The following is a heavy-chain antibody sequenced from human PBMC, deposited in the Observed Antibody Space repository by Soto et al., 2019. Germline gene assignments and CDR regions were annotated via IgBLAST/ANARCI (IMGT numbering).Heavy chain of an antibody. CDR3: ARAWLHDISGSYYSDAFDI. J-gene: IGHJ3*02. CDR2: ISAYNGNT. Sequence: QVQLVQSGAEVKKPGASVKVSCKASGYTFTSYGISWVRQAPGQGLEWMGWISAYNGNTNYAQKLQGRVTMTTDTSTSTAYMELRSLRSDDTAVYYCARAWLHDISGSYYSDAFDIWGQGTMVTVSS. V-gene: IGHV1-18*04. CDR1: GYTFTSYG. D-gene: IGHD3-22*01.